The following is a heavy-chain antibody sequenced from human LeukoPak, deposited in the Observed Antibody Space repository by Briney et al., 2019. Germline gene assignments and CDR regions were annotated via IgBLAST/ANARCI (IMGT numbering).Heavy chain of an antibody. D-gene: IGHD3-22*01. CDR3: AVVGYDSSGYYYDWFDP. CDR1: GYTFTGYY. V-gene: IGHV1-2*02. CDR2: INPNSGGT. Sequence: ASVKVSCKASGYTFTGYYMHWVRQAPGQGLEWMGWINPNSGGTSYAQKFQGRVTMTRDTSISTAYMELSRLRSDDTAVYYCAVVGYDSSGYYYDWFDPWGQGTLVTVSS. J-gene: IGHJ5*02.